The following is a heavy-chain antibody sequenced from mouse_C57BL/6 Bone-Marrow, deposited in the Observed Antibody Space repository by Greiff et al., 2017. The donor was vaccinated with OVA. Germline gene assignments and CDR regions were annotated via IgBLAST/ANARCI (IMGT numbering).Heavy chain of an antibody. V-gene: IGHV5-4*01. CDR2: ISDGGSYT. D-gene: IGHD1-1*01. CDR1: GFTFSSYA. Sequence: EVKLVESGGGLVKPGGSLKLSCAASGFTFSSYAMSWVRQTPEKRLEWVATISDGGSYTYYPDNVKGRFTISRDNAKNHLYLQMSHLKSEDTAMYYCARDEDYYGSSYYAMDYWGQGTSVTVSS. J-gene: IGHJ4*01. CDR3: ARDEDYYGSSYYAMDY.